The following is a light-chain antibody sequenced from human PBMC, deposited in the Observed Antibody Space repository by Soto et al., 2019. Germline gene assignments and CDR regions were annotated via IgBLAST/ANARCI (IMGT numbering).Light chain of an antibody. J-gene: IGKJ5*01. CDR3: QQYDDLPLA. CDR2: DAV. V-gene: IGKV1-33*01. CDR1: QDISTF. Sequence: DIQLTQSPSSLSVSVGDRVTITCQASQDISTFLNWYQQKPGKAPKLLIYDAVNLESGVPSRFSGSRSGADFVFTITSLQPEDIATYYCQQYDDLPLAFGQGTRLEIK.